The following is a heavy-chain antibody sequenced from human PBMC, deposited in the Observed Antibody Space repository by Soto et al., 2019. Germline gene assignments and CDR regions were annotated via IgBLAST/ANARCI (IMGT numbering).Heavy chain of an antibody. CDR1: GFTFSSYS. Sequence: GGSLRLSCAACGFTFSSYSISWVRQAPWKGLEWVSAISGSGVSTYYADSVKGRFTISRDNSKKTLYLQMNSLRAEDRSVYYCPTDHVYAYCSGGSCSYNRFELWGQRTLVAVYS. J-gene: IGHJ5*02. D-gene: IGHD2-15*01. CDR3: PTDHVYAYCSGGSCSYNRFEL. V-gene: IGHV3-23*01. CDR2: ISGSGVST.